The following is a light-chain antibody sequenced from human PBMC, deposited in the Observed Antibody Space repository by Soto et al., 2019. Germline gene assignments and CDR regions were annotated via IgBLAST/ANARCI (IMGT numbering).Light chain of an antibody. CDR1: QDISNY. J-gene: IGKJ2*01. V-gene: IGKV1-33*01. CDR2: DAS. CDR3: EQYETLPNT. Sequence: DIQMTQSPSSLSASVGDRVTITWQASQDISNYLNWYQQKPGKAPKVLIYDASNMETGVSSRLSGRRSGTDFTVNINSLQPEDIATYYSEQYETLPNTFGQGTKVQV.